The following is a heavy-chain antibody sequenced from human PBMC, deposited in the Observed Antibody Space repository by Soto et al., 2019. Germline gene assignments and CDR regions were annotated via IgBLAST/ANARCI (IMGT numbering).Heavy chain of an antibody. CDR2: FDPEDGET. D-gene: IGHD2-2*01. J-gene: IGHJ6*02. CDR1: GYTLTELS. CDR3: ATDCSSTSCHLYGMDV. V-gene: IGHV1-24*01. Sequence: ASVKVSCKVSGYTLTELSIHWVRQAPGKGLEWMGGFDPEDGETIYAQKFQGRVTMTEDTSTDTAYMELSSLRSEDTAVYYCATDCSSTSCHLYGMDVWGQGTTVTVYS.